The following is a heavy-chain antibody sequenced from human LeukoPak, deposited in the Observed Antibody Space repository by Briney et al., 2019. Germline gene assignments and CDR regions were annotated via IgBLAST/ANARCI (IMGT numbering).Heavy chain of an antibody. CDR2: IKQDGSEK. CDR1: GFTFSSYW. CDR3: AKGAPRGNYAFDI. J-gene: IGHJ3*02. D-gene: IGHD3-16*01. V-gene: IGHV3-7*01. Sequence: GGSLRLSCAASGFTFSSYWMSWVRQAPGKGLEWVANIKQDGSEKYYVDSVKGRFTISRDNAKNSLYLQMNSLRAEDTAVYYCAKGAPRGNYAFDIWGQGTMVTVSS.